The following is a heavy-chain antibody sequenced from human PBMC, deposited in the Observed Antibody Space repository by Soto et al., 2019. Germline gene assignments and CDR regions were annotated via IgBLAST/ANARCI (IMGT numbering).Heavy chain of an antibody. CDR1: GYTFTNYG. CDR3: ARRPSADWFEP. V-gene: IGHV1-18*01. Sequence: QVQLVQSGAEVKKPGASVRVSCKASGYTFTNYGITWVRQAPGQGLEWMGWISPHNGKTHYAQKLQGRVTMTTDTSTSTASMVLRSPRSDDTATYYCARRPSADWFEPCGQGTLVTVSS. J-gene: IGHJ5*02. CDR2: ISPHNGKT. D-gene: IGHD2-2*01.